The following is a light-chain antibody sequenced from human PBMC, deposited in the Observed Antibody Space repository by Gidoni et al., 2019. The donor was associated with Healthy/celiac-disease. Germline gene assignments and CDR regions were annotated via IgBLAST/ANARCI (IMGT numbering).Light chain of an antibody. CDR3: QQSYSTPHT. J-gene: IGKJ2*01. CDR1: QSISSY. CDR2: AAS. V-gene: IGKV1-39*01. Sequence: DIHLTQSPSSLSASVGDRVTITCRASQSISSYLNWYQQKPGKAPKLLIYAASSLQSGVTSRFSGSGSGTDFTITISSLKHEDFATYYCQQSYSTPHTFXQXTKLEIK.